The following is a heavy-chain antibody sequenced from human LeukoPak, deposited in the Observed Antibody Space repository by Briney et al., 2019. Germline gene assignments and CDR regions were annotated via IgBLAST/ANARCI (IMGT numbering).Heavy chain of an antibody. V-gene: IGHV3-30*02. CDR2: IRYNGNNQ. J-gene: IGHJ6*03. D-gene: IGHD3-10*01. CDR3: AKDSAFYYIDV. CDR1: GFTFSSYG. Sequence: GGSLRLSCAASGFTFSSYGMHWVRQAPGKGLEWVAFIRYNGNNQYYADSVKGRFTISRDNSKNTLYLQMNSLKGDDTVVYYCAKDSAFYYIDVWGKGTTVIISS.